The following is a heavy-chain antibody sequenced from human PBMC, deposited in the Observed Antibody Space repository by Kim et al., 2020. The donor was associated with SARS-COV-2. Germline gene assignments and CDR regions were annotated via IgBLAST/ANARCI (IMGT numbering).Heavy chain of an antibody. D-gene: IGHD2-2*01. CDR1: GFTFSTYE. V-gene: IGHV3-48*03. Sequence: GGSLRLSCAASGFTFSTYEMNWVRQAPGKGLEWISYISTSGSTIYYADSVKGRFTISRDNAKSSLSLQMNSLRAEDTAVYYCARSPHCSSTSCFYGMDV. J-gene: IGHJ6*01. CDR2: ISTSGSTI. CDR3: ARSPHCSSTSCFYGMDV.